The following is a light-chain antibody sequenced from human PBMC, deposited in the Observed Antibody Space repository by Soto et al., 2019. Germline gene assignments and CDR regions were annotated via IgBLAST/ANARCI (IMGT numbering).Light chain of an antibody. V-gene: IGKV3-15*01. CDR3: QQYNNWYT. J-gene: IGKJ2*01. Sequence: EVVVTQSPATLSVSPGESATLSCRASQSVNSNLAWYQQKPGQAPRLLIYGASARATAVPARFTGSGFGTEFTLAISSLQSEDSAVYYCQQYNNWYTFGQGTKLEIK. CDR1: QSVNSN. CDR2: GAS.